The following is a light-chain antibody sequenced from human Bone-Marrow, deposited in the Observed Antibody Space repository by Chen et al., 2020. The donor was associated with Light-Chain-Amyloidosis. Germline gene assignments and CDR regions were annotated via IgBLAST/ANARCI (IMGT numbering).Light chain of an antibody. J-gene: IGKJ1*01. V-gene: IGKV3-15*01. Sequence: ETVMTQSPATLSVSPGDRATLSCRASQTVITNLAWYQQKPGQAPRLLIVDASTRATGVPARFSGSGSGTEFTLTISSLQSDDLAVYFCQQYINWPGTFGQGTKVEIK. CDR1: QTVITN. CDR3: QQYINWPGT. CDR2: DAS.